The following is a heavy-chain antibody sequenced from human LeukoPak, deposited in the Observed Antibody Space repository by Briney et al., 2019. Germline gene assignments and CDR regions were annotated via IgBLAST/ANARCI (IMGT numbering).Heavy chain of an antibody. CDR3: ARVGYSSSWSQYYYYYYYMDV. CDR1: GGSISSGGYY. CDR2: IYFSGST. D-gene: IGHD6-13*01. V-gene: IGHV4-31*03. Sequence: KPSQNLSLTCTVSGGSISSGGYYWSLIRQHPGKGLEWVGYIYFSGSTYYNPSLKSRVTISVDTSKNQFSLKLSSVTAADTAVYYCARVGYSSSWSQYYYYYYYMDVWGKGTTVTVSS. J-gene: IGHJ6*03.